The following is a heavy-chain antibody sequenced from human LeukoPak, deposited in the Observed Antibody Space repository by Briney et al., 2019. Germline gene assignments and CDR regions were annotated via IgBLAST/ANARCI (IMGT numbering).Heavy chain of an antibody. CDR1: GFTFSSYA. J-gene: IGHJ3*02. V-gene: IGHV3-23*01. Sequence: KSGGSLRLSCAASGFTFSSYAMSWVREAPGKGLVWVSAISGSGGSTYYADSVKGRFTISRDNSKNALYLQMNCPRAEDTAVYYCAKVANRGWGDAFDIWGQGTMVTVSS. CDR3: AKVANRGWGDAFDI. CDR2: ISGSGGST. D-gene: IGHD3-10*01.